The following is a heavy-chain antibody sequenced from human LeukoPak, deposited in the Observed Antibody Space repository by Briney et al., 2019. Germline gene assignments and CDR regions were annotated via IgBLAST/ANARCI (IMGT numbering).Heavy chain of an antibody. Sequence: GGSLRLSCAASGFTFSSYGVHWVRQAPGKGLEWVAVISCDGSNKYYADSVKGRFTISRDNSKNTLYLQMNSLRAEDTAVYYCAKEVPSSLAFDIWGQGTMVTVSS. D-gene: IGHD2-2*01. CDR2: ISCDGSNK. V-gene: IGHV3-30*18. J-gene: IGHJ3*02. CDR3: AKEVPSSLAFDI. CDR1: GFTFSSYG.